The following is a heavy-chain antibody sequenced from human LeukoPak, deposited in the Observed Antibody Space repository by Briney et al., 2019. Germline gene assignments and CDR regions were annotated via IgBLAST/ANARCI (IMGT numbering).Heavy chain of an antibody. CDR3: AREDVEMATINY. J-gene: IGHJ4*02. D-gene: IGHD5-24*01. CDR2: MNPNSGNT. Sequence: GASVKVSCKASGYTFTSYDINWVRQATGQGLEWMGWMNPNSGNTGYAQKFQGRVTITTDESTSTAYMELSSLRSEDTAVYYCAREDVEMATINYWGQGTLVTVSS. CDR1: GYTFTSYD. V-gene: IGHV1-8*03.